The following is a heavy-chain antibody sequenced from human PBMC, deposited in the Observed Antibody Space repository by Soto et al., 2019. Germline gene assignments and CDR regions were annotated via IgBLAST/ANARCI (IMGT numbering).Heavy chain of an antibody. CDR3: AGEQQVRGFAT. Sequence: QVQLVQSGAEVKKPGASVKVSCKASGYTFISYDINWVRQATGQGLEWMGWMNTNSGNTGYAQKFQGRVTMTRNTSISTAYMELSSLRSEDTAIYYCAGEQQVRGFATWGQGTLVTVSS. D-gene: IGHD6-13*01. CDR2: MNTNSGNT. CDR1: GYTFISYD. V-gene: IGHV1-8*01. J-gene: IGHJ5*02.